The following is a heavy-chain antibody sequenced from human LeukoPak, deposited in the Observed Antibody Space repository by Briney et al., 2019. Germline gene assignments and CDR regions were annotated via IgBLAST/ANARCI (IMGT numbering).Heavy chain of an antibody. V-gene: IGHV3-23*01. J-gene: IGHJ4*02. D-gene: IGHD3-10*01. CDR1: GFTFSSYA. Sequence: GGSLRLSCAASGFTFSSYAMSWVRQAPGKGLEWVSAISGSGGSTYYADSEKGRFTISRDNSKNTLYLQMNSLRAEDTAVYYCAKDQLGFGELFPKVFDYWGQGTLVTVSS. CDR2: ISGSGGST. CDR3: AKDQLGFGELFPKVFDY.